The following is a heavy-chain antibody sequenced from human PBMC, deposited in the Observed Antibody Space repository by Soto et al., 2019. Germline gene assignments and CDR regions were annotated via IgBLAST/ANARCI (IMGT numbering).Heavy chain of an antibody. V-gene: IGHV3-7*01. CDR3: AAYNTPRHAALDI. Sequence: GGSLRLSCAAYGFTLSTYWMSWVRQAPGKGLEWLANIKQDENQKNYVDSVRGRFTISGDSAKNSVFLIMDNLRVEDTAVYHCAAYNTPRHAALDIWGQGTMVTVS. CDR2: IKQDENQK. D-gene: IGHD3-3*01. CDR1: GFTLSTYW. J-gene: IGHJ3*02.